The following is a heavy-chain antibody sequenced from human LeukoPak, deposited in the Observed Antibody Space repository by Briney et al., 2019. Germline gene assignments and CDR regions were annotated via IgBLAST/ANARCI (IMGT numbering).Heavy chain of an antibody. D-gene: IGHD3-9*01. J-gene: IGHJ4*02. CDR3: ARDQYDILTGYYSYFDY. Sequence: GGSLRLSCAASGSTFSSYWMSWVRQAPGKGLEWVANIKQDGSEKYYVDSVKGRFTISRDNAKNSLYLQMNSLRAEDTAVYYCARDQYDILTGYYSYFDYWGQGTLVTVSS. V-gene: IGHV3-7*01. CDR2: IKQDGSEK. CDR1: GSTFSSYW.